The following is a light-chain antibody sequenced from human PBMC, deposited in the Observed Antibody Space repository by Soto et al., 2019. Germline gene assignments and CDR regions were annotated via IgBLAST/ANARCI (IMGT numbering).Light chain of an antibody. Sequence: QSVLTQPPSLSGAPGQTVTFSCTGGTSNIGAGYDVHWYQQLPGRAPKLLISGNNNRPSGVPDRFSGSKSGTSASLAITGLQAQDEADYYCQSYDSSLSDVVFGGGTKLTVL. J-gene: IGLJ2*01. CDR3: QSYDSSLSDVV. V-gene: IGLV1-40*01. CDR1: TSNIGAGYD. CDR2: GNN.